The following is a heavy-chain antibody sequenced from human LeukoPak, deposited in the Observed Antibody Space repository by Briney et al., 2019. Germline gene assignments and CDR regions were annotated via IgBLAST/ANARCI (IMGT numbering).Heavy chain of an antibody. V-gene: IGHV1-8*01. CDR2: MNPNSGNT. CDR3: ARTSGYDVGHYYYYYGMDV. Sequence: GASVKVSCKASGYTFTSYDINWVRPATGKGLEWMGWMNPNSGNTGYAQKFQGRVTMTRNTSISTAYMELSSLRSEDTAVYYCARTSGYDVGHYYYYYGMDVWGQGTTVTVSS. D-gene: IGHD5-12*01. J-gene: IGHJ6*02. CDR1: GYTFTSYD.